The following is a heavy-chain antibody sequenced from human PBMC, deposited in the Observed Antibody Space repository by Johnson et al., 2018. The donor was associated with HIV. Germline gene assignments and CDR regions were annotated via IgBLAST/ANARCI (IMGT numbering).Heavy chain of an antibody. Sequence: QVQLVESGGGVVQPGGSLRLSCVASGFTFSSYGMHWVRQAPGKGLEWVAFIGDDGSNKYYGDSVKGRFAISRDNSKNTLYLQMNSLRPEDTAVYYCVKERQLVRSFDIWGQGTMVAVSS. V-gene: IGHV3-30*02. CDR2: IGDDGSNK. CDR3: VKERQLVRSFDI. J-gene: IGHJ3*02. D-gene: IGHD6-6*01. CDR1: GFTFSSYG.